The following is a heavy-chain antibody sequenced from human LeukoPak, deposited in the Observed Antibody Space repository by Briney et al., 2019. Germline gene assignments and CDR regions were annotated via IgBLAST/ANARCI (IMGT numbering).Heavy chain of an antibody. D-gene: IGHD3-16*01. CDR1: GFTVSSNY. Sequence: GGSLRLPCAASGFTVSSNYMSWVRQAPGKGLEWVSITYSGDSTYYADSVRGRFTISRDNSKNTLYLQMNSLRAEDTAVYYCARGGEGRFGFDYWGQGTLVTVSS. CDR2: TYSGDST. J-gene: IGHJ4*02. CDR3: ARGGEGRFGFDY. V-gene: IGHV3-53*01.